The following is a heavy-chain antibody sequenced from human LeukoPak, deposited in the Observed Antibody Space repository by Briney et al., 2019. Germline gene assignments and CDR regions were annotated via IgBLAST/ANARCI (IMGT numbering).Heavy chain of an antibody. V-gene: IGHV3-64D*09. Sequence: GCLRLSCGSFGFGFRTFALPWVRHTSGKGLGSFLAFSTNGDGTYYADSVKGRFTISRDNSKNTLYLQMSSLRAEDTAIYYCVRAGGGSTWYPYYFDYWGQGTLVTVSS. D-gene: IGHD6-13*01. J-gene: IGHJ4*02. CDR3: VRAGGGSTWYPYYFDY. CDR1: GFGFRTFA. CDR2: FSTNGDGT.